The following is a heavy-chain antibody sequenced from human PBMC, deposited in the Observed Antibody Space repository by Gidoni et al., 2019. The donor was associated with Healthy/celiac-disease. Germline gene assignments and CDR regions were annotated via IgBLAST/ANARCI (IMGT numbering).Heavy chain of an antibody. CDR3: ARPGIAVAGTDGGDY. CDR1: GGSISSRSYY. V-gene: IGHV4-39*01. Sequence: QLQLQESGPGLVKPSEPLSLTCSVSGGSISSRSYYWGWIRPPPGKGLEGIGSIYYSESTYYNPSLKSRVTISVDTSKNQFSLKLSSVTAADTAVYYCARPGIAVAGTDGGDYWGQGTLVTVSS. J-gene: IGHJ4*02. D-gene: IGHD6-19*01. CDR2: IYYSEST.